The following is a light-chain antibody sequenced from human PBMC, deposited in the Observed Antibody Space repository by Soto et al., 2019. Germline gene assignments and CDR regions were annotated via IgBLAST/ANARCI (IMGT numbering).Light chain of an antibody. Sequence: QSALTQPASVSGSPGQSITISCAGTRSDVGDYNLVSWYQQYPGKAPKLMIYEVNKRPSGVSNRFSGSKSGNTASLTISGLQGEDEAEYYCCSYAGSDTCAFGGGTKLTVL. CDR1: RSDVGDYNL. CDR2: EVN. J-gene: IGLJ3*02. V-gene: IGLV2-23*02. CDR3: CSYAGSDTCA.